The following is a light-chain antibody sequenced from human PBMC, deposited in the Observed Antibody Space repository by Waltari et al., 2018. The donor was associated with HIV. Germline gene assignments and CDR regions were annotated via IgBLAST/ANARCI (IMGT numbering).Light chain of an antibody. Sequence: DIVMTQSPDSLAVSLGERATIHCKSSQSVLYSSNNKNYLAWYQQKPGQPPMLLIYWASTRESGVPDRFSGSWSGTDFTLTISILQAEDVAVYYCQQYYSTPDTFGQGTKLEIK. J-gene: IGKJ2*01. CDR2: WAS. CDR3: QQYYSTPDT. CDR1: QSVLYSSNNKNY. V-gene: IGKV4-1*01.